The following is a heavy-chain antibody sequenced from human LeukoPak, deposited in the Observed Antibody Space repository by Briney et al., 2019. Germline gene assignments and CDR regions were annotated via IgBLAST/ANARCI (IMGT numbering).Heavy chain of an antibody. Sequence: PSETLSLTCTVSGGSISSYYWSWIRQPPGKGLEWIGYIYYSGSTNYNPSLKSRVTISVDTSKNQFSLKLSSVTAADTAVYYCARGSAYYDFWSGYYRSMYWYFDLWGRGTLVTVSS. CDR3: ARGSAYYDFWSGYYRSMYWYFDL. V-gene: IGHV4-59*01. CDR2: IYYSGST. J-gene: IGHJ2*01. D-gene: IGHD3-3*01. CDR1: GGSISSYY.